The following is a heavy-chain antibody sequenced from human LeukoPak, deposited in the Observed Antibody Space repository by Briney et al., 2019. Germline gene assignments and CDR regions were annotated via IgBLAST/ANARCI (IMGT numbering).Heavy chain of an antibody. Sequence: SETLSLTCTVSGGSISSSSYYWGWIRQPPGKGLGWIGSIYYSGSTYYNPSLKSRVTISVDTSKNQFSLKLSSVTAADTAVYYCARPVFSVGGPFRYWGQGTLVTVSS. CDR3: ARPVFSVGGPFRY. D-gene: IGHD3-16*01. CDR1: GGSISSSSYY. V-gene: IGHV4-39*01. CDR2: IYYSGST. J-gene: IGHJ4*02.